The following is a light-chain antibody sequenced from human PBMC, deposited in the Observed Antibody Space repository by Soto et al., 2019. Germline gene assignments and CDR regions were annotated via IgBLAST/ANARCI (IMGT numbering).Light chain of an antibody. CDR2: TAS. Sequence: DIVLTQSPCTLSLSLGERATLSCRASQTVRNNYFTWYQQKPGQAPKLLNSTASSRATGIPDRFSGGGSGTDFSLTISRLEPEDFAIYYCQQFNSDPLTFGGGTKVEIK. J-gene: IGKJ4*01. CDR1: QTVRNNY. CDR3: QQFNSDPLT. V-gene: IGKV3-20*01.